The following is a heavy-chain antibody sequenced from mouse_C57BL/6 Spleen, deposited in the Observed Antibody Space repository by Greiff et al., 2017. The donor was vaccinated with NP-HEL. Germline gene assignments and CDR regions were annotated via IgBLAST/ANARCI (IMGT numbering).Heavy chain of an antibody. CDR1: GYTFTDYN. V-gene: IGHV1-18*01. Sequence: EVQLQQSGPELVKPGASVKIPCKASGYTFTDYNMDWVKQSHGKSLEWIGDINPNNGGTIYNQKFKGKATLTVDKSSSTAYMELRSLTSEDTAVYYGARDYYGSSLYWYFDVWGTGTTVTVSS. D-gene: IGHD1-1*01. CDR2: INPNNGGT. J-gene: IGHJ1*03. CDR3: ARDYYGSSLYWYFDV.